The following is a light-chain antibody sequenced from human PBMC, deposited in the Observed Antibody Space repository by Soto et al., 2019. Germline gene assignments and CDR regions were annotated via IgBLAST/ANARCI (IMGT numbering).Light chain of an antibody. V-gene: IGLV6-57*01. CDR3: QSYDSDNNWV. Sequence: NFMLTQPHSVSESPGKTLTISCTRSSGSIGDNYVQWFKQRPGTSPTTVIYEDRQRPSGVPDRFSGSIDRASNSASLIISGLKIEDEADYYCQSYDSDNNWVFGGGTKLTVL. J-gene: IGLJ3*02. CDR2: EDR. CDR1: SGSIGDNY.